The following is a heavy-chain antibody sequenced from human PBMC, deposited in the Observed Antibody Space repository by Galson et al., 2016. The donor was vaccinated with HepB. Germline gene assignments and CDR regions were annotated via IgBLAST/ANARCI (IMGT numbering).Heavy chain of an antibody. J-gene: IGHJ3*02. V-gene: IGHV3-53*01. CDR2: IYIGDST. Sequence: SLRLSCAASGFTVSSNYMTWVRQAPGKGLEWVSVIYIGDSTYYADSVKGRFTISRDNSKNTLYLQMNSLRVDDTAVYYCARDSGSYAHAFDIWGQGTVVTVSS. CDR1: GFTVSSNY. CDR3: ARDSGSYAHAFDI. D-gene: IGHD1-26*01.